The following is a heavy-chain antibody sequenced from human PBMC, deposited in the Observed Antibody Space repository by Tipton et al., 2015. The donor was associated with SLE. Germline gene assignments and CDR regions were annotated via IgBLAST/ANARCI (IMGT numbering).Heavy chain of an antibody. D-gene: IGHD3-10*01. CDR2: IYYSGYT. J-gene: IGHJ6*02. Sequence: TLSLTCAVSGYSISSGYYWSWIRQPPGKGLEWIGYIYYSGYTNYNPSLKSRVTISVDTSKNQFSLKLSSVTAADTAVYYCARAPRVVRGAEDYYGMDVWGQGTTVTVSS. CDR3: ARAPRVVRGAEDYYGMDV. V-gene: IGHV4-61*01. CDR1: GYSISSGYY.